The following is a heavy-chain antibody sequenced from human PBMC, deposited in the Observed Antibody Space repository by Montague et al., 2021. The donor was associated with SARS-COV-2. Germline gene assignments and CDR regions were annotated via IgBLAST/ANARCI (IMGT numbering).Heavy chain of an antibody. D-gene: IGHD3-10*01. CDR2: IYYSGGI. V-gene: IGHV4-59*11. Sequence: SETLSLTCTVSGGSMSAHYWAWIRQPPGKGLEWLAYIYYSGGINSNASLKSRVTMSVDTSKTQFSLKLTSVTAAVTAVYHCARAVSVRGYVNWFDAWGQGTMVTVSS. J-gene: IGHJ5*02. CDR3: ARAVSVRGYVNWFDA. CDR1: GGSMSAHY.